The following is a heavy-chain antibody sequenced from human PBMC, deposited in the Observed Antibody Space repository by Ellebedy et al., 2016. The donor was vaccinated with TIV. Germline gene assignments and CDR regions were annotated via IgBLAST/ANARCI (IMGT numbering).Heavy chain of an antibody. D-gene: IGHD3-10*01. CDR2: ISSNGGSA. CDR3: VKGGSGSYHYYYGMDV. J-gene: IGHJ6*02. Sequence: GESLKISCSASGFTFSSYAMHLVRQAPGKGLEYVSAISSNGGSAYYADSVKGRFTISRDNSKNTLYLQMSSLRAEDTAVYYCVKGGSGSYHYYYGMDVWGQGTTVTVSS. CDR1: GFTFSSYA. V-gene: IGHV3-64D*06.